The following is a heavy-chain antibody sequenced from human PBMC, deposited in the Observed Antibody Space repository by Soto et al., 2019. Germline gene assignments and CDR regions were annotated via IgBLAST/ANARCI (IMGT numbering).Heavy chain of an antibody. V-gene: IGHV3-23*01. CDR1: EFSFDDYA. D-gene: IGHD6-13*01. Sequence: GGSLRLSCAASEFSFDDYAMSWVRQAPGKGLEWVSSITYTGVSTYYADSVKGRFTISRDNSRDTLFLQMNSLRAEDTAIYYCAKSSVWYPYFDSWGQGTLVIVSS. CDR3: AKSSVWYPYFDS. J-gene: IGHJ4*02. CDR2: ITYTGVST.